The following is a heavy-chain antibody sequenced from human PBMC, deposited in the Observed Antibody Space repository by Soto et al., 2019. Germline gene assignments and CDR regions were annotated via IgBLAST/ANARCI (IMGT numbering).Heavy chain of an antibody. D-gene: IGHD1-26*01. CDR1: GGSISSGGYY. V-gene: IGHV4-31*03. CDR2: IYYSGSTYYN. J-gene: IGHJ4*02. CDR3: ARTPLL. Sequence: QVQLQESGPGLVKPSQTLSLTCTVSGGSISSGGYYWSWIRQHPGKGLEWIGYIYYSGSTYYNYYNLSLKSRVTISVDTSKNQFSLKLSSVTAADTAVYYCARTPLLWGQGTLVTVSS.